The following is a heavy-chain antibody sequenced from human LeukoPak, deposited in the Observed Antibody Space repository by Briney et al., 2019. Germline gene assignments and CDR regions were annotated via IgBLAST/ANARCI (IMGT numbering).Heavy chain of an antibody. V-gene: IGHV4-59*08. J-gene: IGHJ3*02. CDR1: GGSISSYY. D-gene: IGHD1-26*01. Sequence: HSETLSLTCTVSGGSISSYYWSWIRQPPGKGLEWIGYIYYSGSTNYNPSLKSRVTISVDTSKNQFSLKLSSVTAADTAVYYCAVPNSGSYGADAFDIWGQGTMVTVSS. CDR3: AVPNSGSYGADAFDI. CDR2: IYYSGST.